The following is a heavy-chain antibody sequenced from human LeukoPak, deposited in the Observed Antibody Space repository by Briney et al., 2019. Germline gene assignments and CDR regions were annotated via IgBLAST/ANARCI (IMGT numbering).Heavy chain of an antibody. V-gene: IGHV1-46*01. Sequence: ASVKVSCKASGYTFTSYYMHWVRQAPGQGLEWMGIINPSGGSTSYAQKFQGRVTMTRDMSTSTVYMELSSLRSEDTAVYYCARGSITMVRGVNNWFDPWGQGTLVTVSS. J-gene: IGHJ5*02. CDR2: INPSGGST. D-gene: IGHD3-10*01. CDR1: GYTFTSYY. CDR3: ARGSITMVRGVNNWFDP.